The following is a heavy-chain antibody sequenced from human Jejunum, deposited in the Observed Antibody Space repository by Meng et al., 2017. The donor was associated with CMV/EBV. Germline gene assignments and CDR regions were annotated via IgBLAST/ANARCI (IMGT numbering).Heavy chain of an antibody. D-gene: IGHD2-15*01. J-gene: IGHJ4*02. CDR2: IRFDGSNS. V-gene: IGHV3-30*02. Sequence: GMHWVRQAPGKGLEWAAVIRFDGSNSYYEDSVKGRIIISRDNSKNTLYLQMDRLRPEDTAVYFCAKDIGYCKKKLSDRYFDSWGQGTLVTVSS. CDR3: AKDIGYCKKKLSDRYFDS. CDR1: G.